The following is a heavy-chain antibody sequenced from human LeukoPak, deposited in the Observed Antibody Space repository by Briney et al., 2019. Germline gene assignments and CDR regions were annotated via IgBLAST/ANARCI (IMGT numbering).Heavy chain of an antibody. CDR3: ARRRDGYNYDY. D-gene: IGHD5-24*01. Sequence: SETLSLTCAVYGGSFSGYYWSWIRQPPGKGLEWIGEINHSGSTNYNPSLKSRVTISVDTSKNQFSLKLSSVTAADTAVYYCARRRDGYNYDYWGQGTLVTVSS. J-gene: IGHJ4*02. V-gene: IGHV4-34*01. CDR2: INHSGST. CDR1: GGSFSGYY.